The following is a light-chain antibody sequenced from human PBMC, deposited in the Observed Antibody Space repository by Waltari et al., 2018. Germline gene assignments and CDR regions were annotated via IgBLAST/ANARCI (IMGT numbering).Light chain of an antibody. J-gene: IGLJ3*02. CDR3: QTGGHGTWV. CDR1: SGHSTNV. V-gene: IGLV4-69*01. Sequence: GLTQSPSASASLGASVKLTCTLSSGHSTNVIAWLQKRPEKGPRYLMKVYSDGSHNKGDEIPDRFSGSSSGAERYLTISSLQSEDEADYYCQTGGHGTWV. CDR2: VYSDGSH.